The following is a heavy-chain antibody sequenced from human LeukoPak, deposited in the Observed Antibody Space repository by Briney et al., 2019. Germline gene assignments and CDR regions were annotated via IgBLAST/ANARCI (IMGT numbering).Heavy chain of an antibody. D-gene: IGHD3-22*01. V-gene: IGHV4-61*02. CDR1: GGSISSGSYY. CDR3: ARVTTGGYYNC. J-gene: IGHJ4*02. CDR2: IYTSGST. Sequence: SQALSLTCTVSGGSISSGSYYWSWIRQPAGKGLEWIGRIYTSGSTNYNPSLKSRVTISVDTSKNQFSLKLSSVTAADTAVYYCARVTTGGYYNCWGQGTLVTVSS.